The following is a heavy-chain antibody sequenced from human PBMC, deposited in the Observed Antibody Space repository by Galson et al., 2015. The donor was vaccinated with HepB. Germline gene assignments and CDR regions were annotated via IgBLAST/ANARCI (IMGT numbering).Heavy chain of an antibody. D-gene: IGHD4-17*01. CDR2: IYYSGST. V-gene: IGHV4-39*01. CDR3: ASVTTVTTEFDY. Sequence: SLTCTVSGGSISSSSYYWGWIRQPPGKGLEWIGSIYYSGSTYYNPSLKSRVTISVDTSKNQFSLKLSSVTAADTAVYYCASVTTVTTEFDYWGQGTLVTVSS. CDR1: GGSISSSSYY. J-gene: IGHJ4*02.